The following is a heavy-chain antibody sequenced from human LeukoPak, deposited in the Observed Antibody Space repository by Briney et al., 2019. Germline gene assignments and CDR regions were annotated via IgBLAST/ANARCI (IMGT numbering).Heavy chain of an antibody. CDR3: AKSGGYGLIDY. V-gene: IGHV4-34*08. D-gene: IGHD1-26*01. CDR1: GFTFSYAW. J-gene: IGHJ4*02. Sequence: PGGSLRLSCAASGFTFSYAWMNWVRQAPGKGLEWIGEINHRGSTNYNPSLKSRVTISIDTSKNQFSLKLNSVTAADTAMYYCAKSGGYGLIDYWGQGTLVTVSS. CDR2: INHRGST.